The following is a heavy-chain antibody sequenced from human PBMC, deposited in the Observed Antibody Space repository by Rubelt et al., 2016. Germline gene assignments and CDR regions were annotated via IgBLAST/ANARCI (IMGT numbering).Heavy chain of an antibody. J-gene: IGHJ4*02. CDR3: VRVGGWGLFDQ. Sequence: QVQLQESGPGLVKPSETLSLTCTVSGGSISSYYWSWIRQPPGKGLEWIGYIYYTGTTNYHPSLKGRVTMSVDTSKNQFFLKLSSVTTADTAVYYCVRVGGWGLFDQWGQGTLVTVSS. V-gene: IGHV4-59*01. CDR2: IYYTGTT. CDR1: GGSISSYY. D-gene: IGHD3-10*01.